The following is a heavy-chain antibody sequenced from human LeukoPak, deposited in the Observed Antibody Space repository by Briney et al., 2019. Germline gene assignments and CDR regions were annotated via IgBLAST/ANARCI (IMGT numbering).Heavy chain of an antibody. V-gene: IGHV5-51*01. CDR3: ARRLGYCSGGSCYEDY. CDR1: GYSFISHW. D-gene: IGHD2-15*01. CDR2: IYPGDSDT. J-gene: IGHJ4*02. Sequence: GEPLKISCKGSGYSFISHWIGWVRQMPGKGLEWMGIIYPGDSDTRYSPSFQGQVTISADKSISTAYLQWSSLKASDTAMYYCARRLGYCSGGSCYEDYWGQGTLVTVSS.